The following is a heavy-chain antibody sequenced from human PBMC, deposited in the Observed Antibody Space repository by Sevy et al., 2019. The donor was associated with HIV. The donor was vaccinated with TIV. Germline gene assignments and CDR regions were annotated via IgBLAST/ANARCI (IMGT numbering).Heavy chain of an antibody. V-gene: IGHV5-51*01. D-gene: IGHD3-10*01. CDR2: IYPGDSDT. J-gene: IGHJ6*03. CDR3: ARLVPYGSGSYYKGRGLMDV. Sequence: GESLKISCKGSGYSFTSYWIGWVRQMPGKGLEWMGIIYPGDSDTRYSPSFQGQVTISADKSISTAYLQWSSLKASDTAMYYCARLVPYGSGSYYKGRGLMDVWGKGTTVTVSS. CDR1: GYSFTSYW.